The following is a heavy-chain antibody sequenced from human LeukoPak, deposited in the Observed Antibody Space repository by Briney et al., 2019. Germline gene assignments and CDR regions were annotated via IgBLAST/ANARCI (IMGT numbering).Heavy chain of an antibody. V-gene: IGHV3-15*07. J-gene: IGHJ4*02. CDR3: TTDYYYDSSGYYWRRDY. CDR2: IKSKTDGGTT. D-gene: IGHD3-22*01. Sequence: PGGSLRLSCAASGFTSSNAWMNWVRQAPGKGLEWVGRIKSKTDGGTTDYAAPVEGRFTISRDDSKNTLYLQMNSLKTEDTAVYYCTTDYYYDSSGYYWRRDYWGQGTLVTVSS. CDR1: GFTSSNAW.